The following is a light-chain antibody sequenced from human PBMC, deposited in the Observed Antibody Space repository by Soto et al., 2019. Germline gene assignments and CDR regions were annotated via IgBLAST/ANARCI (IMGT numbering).Light chain of an antibody. V-gene: IGKV3-20*01. Sequence: EIVLTQSPGTLSLSQVERATLSGRASQSVTSSYLSWYQQKPGQAPRLLIYGASSRATGIPDRFSGSGSGTDFTLTISRLEPEDFAVYYCQQYGSSPRTFGQGTKVDI. CDR3: QQYGSSPRT. CDR1: QSVTSSY. CDR2: GAS. J-gene: IGKJ1*01.